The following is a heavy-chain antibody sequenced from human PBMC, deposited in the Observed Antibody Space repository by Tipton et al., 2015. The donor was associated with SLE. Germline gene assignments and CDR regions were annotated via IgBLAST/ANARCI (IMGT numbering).Heavy chain of an antibody. CDR1: GFTFSTSA. V-gene: IGHV3-33*01. CDR3: ARLRFTYVVGEGDFFYMDV. J-gene: IGHJ6*03. CDR2: IWYDGSNK. Sequence: RSLRLSCAASGFTFSTSAMHWVRQAPGKGLEWVAVIWYDGSNKFCADSVKGRFTISRDNSKNTVSLQMNSLRVEDTAVYFCARLRFTYVVGEGDFFYMDVWGKGTTVTVSS. D-gene: IGHD3-16*01.